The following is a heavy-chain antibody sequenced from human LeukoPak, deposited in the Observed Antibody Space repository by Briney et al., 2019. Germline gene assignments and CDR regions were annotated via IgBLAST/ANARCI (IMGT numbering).Heavy chain of an antibody. J-gene: IGHJ4*02. Sequence: ASVKVSCKASGYTFTSYDINWVRQATGQGLEWMGWMNPNSGNTGYAQKFQGRVTMTRNTSISTAYMELSSLRSEDTAVYYCARALGLPPPYYFDYWGQGTLVTVSS. CDR1: GYTFTSYD. CDR3: ARALGLPPPYYFDY. V-gene: IGHV1-8*01. CDR2: MNPNSGNT. D-gene: IGHD1-7*01.